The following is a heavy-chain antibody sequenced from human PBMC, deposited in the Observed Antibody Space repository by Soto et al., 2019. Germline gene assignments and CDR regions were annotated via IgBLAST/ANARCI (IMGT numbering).Heavy chain of an antibody. J-gene: IGHJ4*02. D-gene: IGHD2-8*01. CDR2: IHYSGST. V-gene: IGHV4-39*01. CDR1: GDSIGTTHSY. CDR3: ARHEGNGNVWPLDY. Sequence: SETLSLTCSVSGDSIGTTHSYWAWIRQSPGKGLEWIGNIHYSGSTYYMPSLRSRVTLSVDTSKNQFSLRLTSVTAEDTAVYYCARHEGNGNVWPLDYWGQGILVTVSA.